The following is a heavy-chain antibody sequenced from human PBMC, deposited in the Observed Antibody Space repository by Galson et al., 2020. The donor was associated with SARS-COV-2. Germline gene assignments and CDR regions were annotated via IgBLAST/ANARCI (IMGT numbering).Heavy chain of an antibody. J-gene: IGHJ5*02. CDR1: GFSLSTSGVG. V-gene: IGHV2-5*02. CDR2: IYWDDDK. CDR3: AHRRPFYDSSGYYHLNWFDP. D-gene: IGHD3-22*01. Sequence: SGPTLVKPTQTLTLTCTFSGFSLSTSGVGVGWIRQPPGKALEWLALIYWDDDKRYSPSLKSRLTITKDTSKNQVVLTMTNMDPVDTATYYCAHRRPFYDSSGYYHLNWFDPWGQGTLVTVSS.